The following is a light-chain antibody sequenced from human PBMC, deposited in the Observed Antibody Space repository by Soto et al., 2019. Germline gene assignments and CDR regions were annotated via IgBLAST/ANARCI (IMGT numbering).Light chain of an antibody. V-gene: IGKV3D-20*02. J-gene: IGKJ4*01. CDR1: QSVGSNY. Sequence: EIVLTQFPGTLSLSPGERATLSCRASQSVGSNYLAWYQQRPGQPPRLLIYATSSRATDIPDRFSGSGSGTDFTLTISSLEPEDFAVYYCKQRSNCSACGGGTKGDIK. CDR2: ATS. CDR3: KQRSNCSA.